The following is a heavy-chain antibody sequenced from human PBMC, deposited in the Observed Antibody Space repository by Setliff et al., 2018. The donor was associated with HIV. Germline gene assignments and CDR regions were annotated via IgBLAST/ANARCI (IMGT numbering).Heavy chain of an antibody. CDR3: ARDGAGSSWDAFFDY. CDR1: GGTFSSYA. D-gene: IGHD6-13*01. J-gene: IGHJ4*02. Sequence: SVKVSCKASGGTFSSYAISWVRQAPGQGLEWMGRIIPVFGTANYAQKFQGRVTIIADKSTSTAYMELSSLRSEDTAVYYCARDGAGSSWDAFFDYWGQGTLVTVSS. CDR2: IIPVFGTA. V-gene: IGHV1-69*06.